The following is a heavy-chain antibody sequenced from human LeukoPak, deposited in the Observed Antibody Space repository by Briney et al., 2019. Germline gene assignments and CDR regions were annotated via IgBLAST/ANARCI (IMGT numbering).Heavy chain of an antibody. D-gene: IGHD6-19*01. V-gene: IGHV1-69*05. J-gene: IGHJ3*02. Sequence: SVKVSCKASGGTFSSYAISWVRQAPGQGLEWMGRIIPIFGTANYAQKFRGRVTITTDESTSTAYMELSSLRSEDTAVYYCASVEQWLDAFDIWGQGTMVTVSS. CDR3: ASVEQWLDAFDI. CDR2: IIPIFGTA. CDR1: GGTFSSYA.